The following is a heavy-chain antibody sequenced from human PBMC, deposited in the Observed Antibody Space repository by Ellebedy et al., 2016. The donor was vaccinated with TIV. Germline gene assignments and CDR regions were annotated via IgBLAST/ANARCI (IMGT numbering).Heavy chain of an antibody. Sequence: GESLKISCAASGFTFSDYVMAWVRQVPGKGLEWVSAVSERDGRTFYADSVKGRFSISRDNFDNTLFLHMHSLTAGDTAVYYCTKRADNRGFFDYWGHGTLVTVSS. CDR3: TKRADNRGFFDY. CDR1: GFTFSDYV. V-gene: IGHV3-23*01. D-gene: IGHD1-1*01. J-gene: IGHJ4*01. CDR2: VSERDGRT.